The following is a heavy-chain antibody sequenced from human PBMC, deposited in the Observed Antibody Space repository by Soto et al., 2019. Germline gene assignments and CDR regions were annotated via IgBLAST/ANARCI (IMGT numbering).Heavy chain of an antibody. CDR3: ARGGPYDFWSVYYRSWFDP. CDR1: GGTFSSYT. V-gene: IGHV1-69*02. CDR2: IIPILGIA. Sequence: QVQLVQSGAEVKKPGSSVKVSCKASGGTFSSYTISWVRQAPGQGLEWMGRIIPILGIANYAQKFQGRVTSTADTSTSTAYMELSSLRSEDTAVYYCARGGPYDFWSVYYRSWFDPWGQGTLVTVSS. J-gene: IGHJ5*02. D-gene: IGHD3-3*01.